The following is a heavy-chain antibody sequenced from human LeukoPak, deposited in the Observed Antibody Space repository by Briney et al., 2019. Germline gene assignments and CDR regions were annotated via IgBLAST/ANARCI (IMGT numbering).Heavy chain of an antibody. D-gene: IGHD1-26*01. CDR3: ARVRIESWEFRD. CDR2: IIPIFGTA. J-gene: IGHJ1*01. V-gene: IGHV1-69*05. CDR1: GGTFSSHA. Sequence: SVKVSCKASGGTFSSHAISWVRQAPGQGLGWMGRIIPIFGTANYAQKFQGRVTITTDESTSTAYMELSSLRSEDTAVYYCARVRIESWEFRDWGQGTLVTVSS.